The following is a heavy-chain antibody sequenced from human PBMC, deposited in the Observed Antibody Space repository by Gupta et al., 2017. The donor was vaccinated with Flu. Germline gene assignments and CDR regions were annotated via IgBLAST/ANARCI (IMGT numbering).Heavy chain of an antibody. J-gene: IGHJ4*02. D-gene: IGHD3-9*01. V-gene: IGHV1-2*02. CDR2: INPNSGGI. Sequence: QVQLVQSGAEVKKPGASVTVSCKTSGYTFTGYYLHWVRQAPGQGLEWMGWINPNSGGIKYAQKFQGRVTMTRDTSITTAYMELSRLRSDDTAVYYCTKPTFDDESYFDYWGQGTLVTVSS. CDR1: GYTFTGYY. CDR3: TKPTFDDESYFDY.